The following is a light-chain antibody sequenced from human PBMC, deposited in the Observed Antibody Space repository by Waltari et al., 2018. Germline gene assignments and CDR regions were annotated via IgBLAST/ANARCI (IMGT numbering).Light chain of an antibody. J-gene: IGKJ1*01. CDR2: GAS. V-gene: IGKV3-15*01. CDR3: QQYSNWPPWT. Sequence: TVMTQSPATLSVSPGERATLSCRASQSVSSNLAWYQQKPGQAPRLLIYGASTRATGIPARFSGSGSGTEFTLTISSLQSEDFAVYYCQQYSNWPPWTFGQGTKVEIK. CDR1: QSVSSN.